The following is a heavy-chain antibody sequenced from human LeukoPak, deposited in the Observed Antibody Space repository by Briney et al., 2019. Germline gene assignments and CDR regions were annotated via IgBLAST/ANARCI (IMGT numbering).Heavy chain of an antibody. CDR2: IKQDGSEK. CDR1: GFTFTSYA. V-gene: IGHV3-7*03. D-gene: IGHD5-18*01. Sequence: PGGSLRLSCAASGFTFTSYAMSWVRQAPGKGLEWVANIKQDGSEKYYVDSVKGRFTISRDNAKNSLYLQMNSLRAEDTAVYYCARVGVRRWRTAMVSFDRYYFDYWGQGTLVTVSS. J-gene: IGHJ4*02. CDR3: ARVGVRRWRTAMVSFDRYYFDY.